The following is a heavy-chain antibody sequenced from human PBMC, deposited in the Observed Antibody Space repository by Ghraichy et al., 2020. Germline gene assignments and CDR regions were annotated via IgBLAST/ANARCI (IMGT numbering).Heavy chain of an antibody. Sequence: SETLSLICTVSGGPINNYNWTWIRQPPGKGLEWIGCIHSTGFTNYNPALESRVTISVDTSKKQFSLKLTSVTAADTAIYYCVRGSRGLPHWGQGTLVTVSS. D-gene: IGHD1-26*01. CDR2: IHSTGFT. CDR3: VRGSRGLPH. V-gene: IGHV4-59*12. J-gene: IGHJ1*01. CDR1: GGPINNYN.